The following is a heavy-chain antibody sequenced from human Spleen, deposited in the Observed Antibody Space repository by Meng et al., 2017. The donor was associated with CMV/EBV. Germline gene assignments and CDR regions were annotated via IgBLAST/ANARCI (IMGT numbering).Heavy chain of an antibody. CDR1: GYTFTSYG. CDR3: ATGSNSNYYYGMDV. D-gene: IGHD4-11*01. V-gene: IGHV1-18*01. J-gene: IGHJ6*02. CDR2: ISAYNGNT. Sequence: ASVKVSCKASGYTFTSYGITWVRQAPGQGLEWMGWISAYNGNTNYAQILQGRVTMTTDTSTSTAYMELSSLRSEDTAVYYCATGSNSNYYYGMDVWGQGTTVTVSS.